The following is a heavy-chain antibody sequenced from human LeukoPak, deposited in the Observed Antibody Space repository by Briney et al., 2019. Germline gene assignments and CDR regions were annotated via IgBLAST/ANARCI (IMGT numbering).Heavy chain of an antibody. Sequence: GGSLRLSCAASGFTFSSYGMHWVRQAPGKGLEWVAFIRYDGSNKYYADSVKGRFTISRDNSKNTLYLQMNSLRAEDTAVYYCARALETATGFDPWGQGTLVTVSS. V-gene: IGHV3-30*02. CDR3: ARALETATGFDP. J-gene: IGHJ5*02. D-gene: IGHD5-24*01. CDR2: IRYDGSNK. CDR1: GFTFSSYG.